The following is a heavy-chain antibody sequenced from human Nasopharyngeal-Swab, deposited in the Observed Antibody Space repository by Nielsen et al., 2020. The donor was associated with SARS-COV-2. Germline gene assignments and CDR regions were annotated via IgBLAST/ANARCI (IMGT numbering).Heavy chain of an antibody. V-gene: IGHV3-11*03. CDR2: ISNSGPST. CDR3: ATTRGLGPGGWFES. D-gene: IGHD1-1*01. Sequence: GGSLRLSCAASGFTFSDYYMSWIRQAPGKGLEWVSYISNSGPSTNYADSVRGRFTISRDNAKNSLYLQMSSLRAEDTAVYYCATTRGLGPGGWFESWGQGTLVTVSS. CDR1: GFTFSDYY. J-gene: IGHJ5*01.